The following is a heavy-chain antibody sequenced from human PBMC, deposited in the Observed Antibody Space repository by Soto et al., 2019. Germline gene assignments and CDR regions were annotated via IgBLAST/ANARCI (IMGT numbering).Heavy chain of an antibody. CDR2: IGTLSDT. CDR3: TKDINMGGVDV. V-gene: IGHV3-13*01. D-gene: IGHD1-20*01. J-gene: IGHJ6*02. Sequence: GGSLRLSCAGSVFALSTFDIHWVRQAPGKGLEWVSGIGTLSDTFYADSVKGRFFISRDNAKNSLYLQMNSLREDDTALYYCTKDINMGGVDVWGQGTTVTVSS. CDR1: VFALSTFD.